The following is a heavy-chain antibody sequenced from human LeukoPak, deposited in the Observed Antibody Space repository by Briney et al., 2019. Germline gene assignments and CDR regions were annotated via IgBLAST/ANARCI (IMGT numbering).Heavy chain of an antibody. J-gene: IGHJ4*02. Sequence: GGSLRLSCAVSGFTFSTYSMSWVRQAPGKGLEWVSIIVGSGGSTYYADSVKGRFTISRDNSTNTLYLQMNSLRAEDTAVYYCATSLFTSGWYYFDYWGQGTLVTVSS. CDR1: GFTFSTYS. D-gene: IGHD6-19*01. CDR3: ATSLFTSGWYYFDY. CDR2: IVGSGGST. V-gene: IGHV3-23*01.